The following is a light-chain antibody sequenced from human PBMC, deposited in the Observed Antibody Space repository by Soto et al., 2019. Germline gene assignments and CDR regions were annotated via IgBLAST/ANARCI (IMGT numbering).Light chain of an antibody. Sequence: EIVMTQSPPTLSVSPGERATLSCRASRSISTNVAWYQHKPGQAPRLLIYSASTRATGIPARVSGSGSGTEFTLTISSLQSEDFAIYYWQQYNNWPPISFGGGTKVEIK. CDR3: QQYNNWPPIS. V-gene: IGKV3-15*01. CDR2: SAS. CDR1: RSISTN. J-gene: IGKJ4*01.